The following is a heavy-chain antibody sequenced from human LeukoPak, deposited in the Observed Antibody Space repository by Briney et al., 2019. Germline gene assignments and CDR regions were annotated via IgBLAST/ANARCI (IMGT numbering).Heavy chain of an antibody. CDR1: GFTFSSYS. Sequence: GGSLRLSCAASGFTFSSYSMNWVRQAPGKGLEWVSSISSSSSYIYYADSVKGRFTISRDNAKNSLYLQMNSLRAEDTAVYYCARDYRGTFGGVIVPYFDYWGRGTLVTVSS. CDR2: ISSSSSYI. J-gene: IGHJ4*02. D-gene: IGHD3-16*02. V-gene: IGHV3-21*01. CDR3: ARDYRGTFGGVIVPYFDY.